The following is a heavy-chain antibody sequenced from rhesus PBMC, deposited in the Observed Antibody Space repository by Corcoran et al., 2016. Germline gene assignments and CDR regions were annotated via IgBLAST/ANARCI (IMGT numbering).Heavy chain of an antibody. V-gene: IGHV1-198*02. D-gene: IGHD3-22*01. J-gene: IGHJ6*01. CDR2: IIPLVGIT. CDR3: ARGDWSDYLWGLDS. CDR1: GFTFGSYA. Sequence: QVQLVQSGAEVKKPGASVKVSCKDSGFTFGSYAISWVRQAPGQGLEWMGVIIPLVGITYNAEKYKGKVTITADTSTSTAYMELSSLRSEDTAVYYCARGDWSDYLWGLDSWGQGVVVTVSS.